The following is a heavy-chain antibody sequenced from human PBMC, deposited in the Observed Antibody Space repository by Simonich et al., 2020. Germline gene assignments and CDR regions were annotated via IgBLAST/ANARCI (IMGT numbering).Heavy chain of an antibody. J-gene: IGHJ4*02. CDR2: LSAYNGNT. Sequence: QVQLVQSGAEVKKPGASVKVSCKASGYTFTSYGISWVRQAPGQGLEWMGWLSAYNGNTNYAQQLQGRVTMTTDTATSTAYMERRSLRSDDTAVYYCARASRGTWWYYYFDYWGQGTLVTVSS. CDR1: GYTFTSYG. D-gene: IGHD2-15*01. CDR3: ARASRGTWWYYYFDY. V-gene: IGHV1-18*01.